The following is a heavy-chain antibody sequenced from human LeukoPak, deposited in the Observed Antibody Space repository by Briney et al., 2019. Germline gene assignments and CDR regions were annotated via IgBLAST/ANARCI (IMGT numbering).Heavy chain of an antibody. CDR2: INGDGSST. CDR3: TRDPRNKGFDP. CDR1: GFTLSYYW. V-gene: IGHV3-74*01. J-gene: IGHJ5*02. D-gene: IGHD1/OR15-1a*01. Sequence: GGSLRLSCAASGFTLSYYWMHWDRQAPGKGLVWVSCINGDGSSTNYADSVKGRFTISRDNAKNTLYLEMNSLRAEDTAVYYCTRDPRNKGFDPWGQGTLVTVSS.